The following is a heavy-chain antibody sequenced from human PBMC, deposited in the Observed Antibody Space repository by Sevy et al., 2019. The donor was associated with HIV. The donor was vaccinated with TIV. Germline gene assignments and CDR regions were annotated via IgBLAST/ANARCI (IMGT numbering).Heavy chain of an antibody. CDR2: ISPNGGST. V-gene: IGHV3-23*01. D-gene: IGHD2-21*01. CDR1: GLSFNTYV. CDR3: ARESLDGYY. J-gene: IGHJ4*02. Sequence: GGSLRLSWAASGLSFNTYVMSWVRQAPGKGLQWVSTISPNGGSTYYADSVKGRFTISRDNSRNTVFLQVNSLRAEDTAVYYCARESLDGYYWGQGTLVTVSS.